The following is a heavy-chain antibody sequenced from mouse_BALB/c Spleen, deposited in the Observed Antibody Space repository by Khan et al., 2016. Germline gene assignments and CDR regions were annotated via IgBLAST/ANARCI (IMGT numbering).Heavy chain of an antibody. CDR1: GYTFTDYA. J-gene: IGHJ4*01. V-gene: IGHV1S137*01. CDR3: ARLYDGLYYAMDY. CDR2: ISTYYGDV. Sequence: QVQLKQSGAELVRPGVSVKISCKGTGYTFTDYAMHWVKQSHAKSLEWIGVISTYYGDVSYNQKFKGKATMTVDKSSSTAYMELARLTSEDSAIYYSARLYDGLYYAMDYWGQGTSVTVSS. D-gene: IGHD2-14*01.